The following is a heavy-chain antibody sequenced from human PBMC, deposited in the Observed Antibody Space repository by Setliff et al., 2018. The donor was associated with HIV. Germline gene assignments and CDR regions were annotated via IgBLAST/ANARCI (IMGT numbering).Heavy chain of an antibody. J-gene: IGHJ3*02. Sequence: SETLSLTCTVSGGSISSYYWSWIRQPPGKGLEWIGYIYYSGSTYYNPSLKSRVTISLDTSKNQFSLNLTSVTAADTAVYYCAKVHGWEPGDAFDIWGQGTMVTVSS. CDR2: IYYSGST. CDR3: AKVHGWEPGDAFDI. D-gene: IGHD1-26*01. CDR1: GGSISSYY. V-gene: IGHV4-59*01.